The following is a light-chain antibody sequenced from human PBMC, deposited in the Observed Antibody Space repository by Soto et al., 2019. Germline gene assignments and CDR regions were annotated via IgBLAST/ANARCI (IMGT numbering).Light chain of an antibody. CDR1: SDDVGAYNF. V-gene: IGLV2-14*01. CDR3: FSHRSGDSHV. CDR2: GVI. Sequence: QSALTQPASVSGSPGQSITISCTGTSDDVGAYNFVSWYQQYPGKAPKLMVFGVINRPSGVSNRFSGSKTGNTASLTISGLQAEDEAFYYCFSHRSGDSHVFGTGTKV. J-gene: IGLJ1*01.